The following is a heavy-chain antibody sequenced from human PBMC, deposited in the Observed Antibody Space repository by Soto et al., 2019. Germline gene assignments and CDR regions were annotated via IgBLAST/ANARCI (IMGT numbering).Heavy chain of an antibody. CDR2: IYHSGST. J-gene: IGHJ6*02. CDR3: ARRKDSSSWTGASQYYDYGMDV. Sequence: QVQLQESGPGLVKPSGTLSLTGAVSGGSISSINWSRWVRQPPGKGLEWIGGIYHSGSTNYNPSLKSGVTKSVDKSKNQVSLKLSSVTAADTAVYYCARRKDSSSWTGASQYYDYGMDVWGQGTTVTVSS. CDR1: GGSISSINW. D-gene: IGHD6-13*01. V-gene: IGHV4-4*02.